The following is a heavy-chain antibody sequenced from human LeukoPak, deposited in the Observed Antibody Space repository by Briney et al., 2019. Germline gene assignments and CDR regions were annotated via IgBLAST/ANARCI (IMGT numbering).Heavy chain of an antibody. CDR1: GYTFTSYY. CDR2: INPSGGST. D-gene: IGHD6-13*01. J-gene: IGHJ4*02. V-gene: IGHV1-46*01. CDR3: AREGVAAAGIGY. Sequence: GASVKVSCKASGYTFTSYYMHWVRRAPGQGLEWMGIINPSGGSTGYAQKFQGRVTMTRDTSTSTVYMELSSLRSEDTAVYYCAREGVAAAGIGYWGQGTLVTVSS.